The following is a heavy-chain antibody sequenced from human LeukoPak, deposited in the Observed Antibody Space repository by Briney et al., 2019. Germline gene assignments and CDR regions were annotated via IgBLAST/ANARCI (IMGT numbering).Heavy chain of an antibody. D-gene: IGHD3-22*01. J-gene: IGHJ6*02. CDR2: IYYSGST. CDR3: ARRGYDSSGYYYDYYYGMDV. Sequence: PSETLSLTCTVSGGSISSYYWSWIRQPPGEGLEWIGYIYYSGSTNYNPSLKSRVTISVDTSKNQFSLKLSSVTAADTAVYYCARRGYDSSGYYYDYYYGMDVWGQGTTVTVSS. CDR1: GGSISSYY. V-gene: IGHV4-59*08.